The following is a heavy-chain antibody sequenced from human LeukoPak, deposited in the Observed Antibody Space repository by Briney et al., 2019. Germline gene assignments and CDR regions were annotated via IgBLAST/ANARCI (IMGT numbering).Heavy chain of an antibody. CDR1: GGSFSGYY. D-gene: IGHD3-22*01. V-gene: IGHV4-34*01. CDR2: INHSGST. CDR3: ASLPELRSGYYYGGPEGTL. J-gene: IGHJ4*02. Sequence: PSETLSLTCAVYGGSFSGYYWSWIRQPPGKGLEWIGEINHSGSTNYNPSLKSRVTISVDTSKNQFSLKLSSVTAADTAVYYCASLPELRSGYYYGGPEGTLWGQGTLITVSS.